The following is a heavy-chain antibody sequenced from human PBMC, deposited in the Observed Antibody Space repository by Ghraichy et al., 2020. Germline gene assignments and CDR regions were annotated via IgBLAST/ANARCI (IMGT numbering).Heavy chain of an antibody. D-gene: IGHD6-19*01. CDR3: ARGPQSIAVAGNEGGYFDY. V-gene: IGHV3-21*01. Sequence: GGSLRLSCAASGFTFSSYSMNWVRQAPGKGLEWVSSISSSSSYIYYADSVKGRFTISRDNAKNSLYLQMNSLRAEDTAVYYCARGPQSIAVAGNEGGYFDYWGQGTLVTVSS. CDR2: ISSSSSYI. J-gene: IGHJ4*02. CDR1: GFTFSSYS.